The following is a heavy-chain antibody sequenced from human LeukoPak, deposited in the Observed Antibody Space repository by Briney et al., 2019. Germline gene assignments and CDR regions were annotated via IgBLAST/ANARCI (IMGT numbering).Heavy chain of an antibody. V-gene: IGHV4-34*01. CDR2: INHSGST. CDR1: GGSFSGYY. J-gene: IGHJ5*02. Sequence: PSETLSLTCAVYGGSFSGYYWSWIRQLPGKGLEWIGEINHSGSTNYNPSLKSRVTISVDTSKNQFSLKLSSVTAADTAVYYCARSPSRRNWFDPWGQGTLVTVSS. CDR3: ARSPSRRNWFDP.